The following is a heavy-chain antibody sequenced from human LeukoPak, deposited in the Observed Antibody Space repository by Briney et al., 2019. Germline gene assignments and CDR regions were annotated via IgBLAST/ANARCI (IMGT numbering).Heavy chain of an antibody. CDR3: AKRGHSSSSGAPDFDY. Sequence: PGGSLRLSCSASGFTFGSYAMSWVRQAPWKGLEWVSTISSSAGNTYYADSVKGRFTISRDNSKNTLYVQMNSLRAEDTAVYYCAKRGHSSSSGAPDFDYWGQGTLVTVSS. D-gene: IGHD6-6*01. CDR1: GFTFGSYA. J-gene: IGHJ4*02. CDR2: ISSSAGNT. V-gene: IGHV3-23*01.